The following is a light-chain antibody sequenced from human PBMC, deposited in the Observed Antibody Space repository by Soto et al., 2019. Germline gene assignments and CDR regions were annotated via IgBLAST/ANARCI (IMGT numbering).Light chain of an antibody. CDR3: QQYNSQTWT. J-gene: IGKJ1*01. CDR2: KAS. Sequence: DIQMTQSPSTLSASVGDRVTITCRASQSISSWLAWYQQKPGKAPKLLIYKASSLESGVPSRFSGSGSGTEFTLTISSLQPDDFATYYCQQYNSQTWTCGQGTKVEIK. CDR1: QSISSW. V-gene: IGKV1-5*03.